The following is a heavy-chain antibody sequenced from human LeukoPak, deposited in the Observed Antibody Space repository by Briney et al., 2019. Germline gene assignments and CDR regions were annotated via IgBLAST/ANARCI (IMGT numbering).Heavy chain of an antibody. CDR1: GFTFSNAW. D-gene: IGHD6-13*01. V-gene: IGHV3-15*01. J-gene: IGHJ3*02. CDR3: TTAGPDLGIAAAGPYAFDI. Sequence: GGSLRLSCAASGFTFSNAWMSWVRQAPGKGLEWVGRIKSKTDGGTTDYAAPVKGRFTISRDDSKNALYLQMNSLKTEDTAVYYCTTAGPDLGIAAAGPYAFDIWGQGTMVTVSS. CDR2: IKSKTDGGTT.